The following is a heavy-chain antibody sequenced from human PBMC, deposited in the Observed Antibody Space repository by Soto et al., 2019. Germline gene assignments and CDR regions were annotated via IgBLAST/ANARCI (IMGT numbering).Heavy chain of an antibody. J-gene: IGHJ6*03. CDR2: ISSSSSYI. V-gene: IGHV3-21*01. CDR3: AREAENCSSTSCYFYYYYMDV. CDR1: GFTFSSYS. D-gene: IGHD2-2*01. Sequence: PGGSLRLSCAASGFTFSSYSMNWVRQAPGKGLEWVSSISSSSSYIYYADSVKGRFTISRDNAKNSLYLQMNSLRAEDTAVYYCAREAENCSSTSCYFYYYYMDVWGKGTTVTVSS.